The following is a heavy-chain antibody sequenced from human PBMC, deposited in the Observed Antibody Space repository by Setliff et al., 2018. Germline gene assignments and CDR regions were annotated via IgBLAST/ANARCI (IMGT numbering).Heavy chain of an antibody. Sequence: ASVKVSCKASGYTFRTYAMHWVRQAPGQRLEWMGWINAGNGNTKYSQKFQGRVTITRDTSASTAYMELSSLRSEDTAVYYCARAVAVPADFDYWGQGTLVTVSS. CDR2: INAGNGNT. CDR1: GYTFRTYA. J-gene: IGHJ4*02. D-gene: IGHD6-19*01. CDR3: ARAVAVPADFDY. V-gene: IGHV1-3*01.